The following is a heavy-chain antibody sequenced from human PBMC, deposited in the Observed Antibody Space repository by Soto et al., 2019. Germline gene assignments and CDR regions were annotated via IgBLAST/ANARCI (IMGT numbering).Heavy chain of an antibody. V-gene: IGHV1-18*04. D-gene: IGHD3-3*01. CDR3: ARKGRTHYDFWSGGPRDYYGMDV. J-gene: IGHJ6*02. CDR1: GYTFTSYG. Sequence: ASVKVSCKASGYTFTSYGISWVRQAPGQGLEWMGWISAYNGNTNYAQKLQGRVTITADKSTSTAYMELSSLRSEDTAVYYCARKGRTHYDFWSGGPRDYYGMDVWGQGTTVTVSS. CDR2: ISAYNGNT.